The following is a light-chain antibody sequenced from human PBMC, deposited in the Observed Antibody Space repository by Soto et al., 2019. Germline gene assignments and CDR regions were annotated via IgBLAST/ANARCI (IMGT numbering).Light chain of an antibody. CDR2: DAS. V-gene: IGKV3D-20*01. Sequence: EIILTQSPATLSLSPGESATLSCGGSQSVSSRYVAWYQHRPGLAPRLLIHDASSRATGIPDRFSVTKSGTDCTLTLRRLENEDAAVYDGQQYGSSTITFGQGTRLEIK. CDR1: QSVSSRY. J-gene: IGKJ5*01. CDR3: QQYGSSTIT.